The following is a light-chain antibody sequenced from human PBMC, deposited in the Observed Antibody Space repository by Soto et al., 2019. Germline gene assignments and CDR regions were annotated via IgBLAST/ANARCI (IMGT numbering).Light chain of an antibody. V-gene: IGKV3-15*01. CDR2: GAS. CDR3: QQYNNWPT. Sequence: DIVMTQSPATLSVSPGERATLSFRASQRISSNLAGYQQKPGQAPRLLIYGASTRATGMRARFSGSGSGTEFTLTVSSLQSEEFAVYYCQQYNNWPTFSQGTGLE. J-gene: IGKJ5*01. CDR1: QRISSN.